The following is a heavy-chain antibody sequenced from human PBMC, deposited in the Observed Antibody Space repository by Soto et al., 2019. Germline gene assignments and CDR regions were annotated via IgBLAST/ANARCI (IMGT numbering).Heavy chain of an antibody. CDR3: VRKYPGTRTFDY. CDR2: IGTDGNT. Sequence: GGSLRLSCAASGFTFNSYAMNWVRQAPGKGLAWVSAIGTDGNTYYANSVKGRFTISRDNSRTTLYLQMNSLRVEDTALYYCVRKYPGTRTFDYWGQGTLVTVSS. J-gene: IGHJ4*01. D-gene: IGHD2-2*01. V-gene: IGHV3-23*01. CDR1: GFTFNSYA.